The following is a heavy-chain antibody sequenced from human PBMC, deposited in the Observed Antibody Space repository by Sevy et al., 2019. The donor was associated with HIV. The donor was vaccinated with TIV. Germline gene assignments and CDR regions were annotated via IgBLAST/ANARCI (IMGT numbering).Heavy chain of an antibody. V-gene: IGHV3-23*01. CDR2: ISGNGDYT. D-gene: IGHD5-18*01. J-gene: IGHJ4*02. Sequence: GGSLRLSCAASGFTFNNFAMGWVRQAPGKGLDWISVISGNGDYTYYADSVKGRFTISRDNSKNTLFLQMNSLRAEDTAIFYCATKMGGGSGMAFLVDYWGQGTLVTVSS. CDR1: GFTFNNFA. CDR3: ATKMGGGSGMAFLVDY.